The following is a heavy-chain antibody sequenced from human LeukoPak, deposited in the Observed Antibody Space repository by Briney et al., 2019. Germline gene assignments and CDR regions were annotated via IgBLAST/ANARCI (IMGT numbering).Heavy chain of an antibody. J-gene: IGHJ4*02. V-gene: IGHV3-7*03. CDR2: IKPDGSEK. D-gene: IGHD3-3*01. Sequence: GGSLRLSCVVSGLIFRDYWMTWVRQTPGKGPEWVATIKPDGSEKYYMDSVEGQLTVSRDNAKNSLYLQMNSLRAEDTAVYYCTREEWFHFDYWGQGVLVTVSS. CDR3: TREEWFHFDY. CDR1: GLIFRDYW.